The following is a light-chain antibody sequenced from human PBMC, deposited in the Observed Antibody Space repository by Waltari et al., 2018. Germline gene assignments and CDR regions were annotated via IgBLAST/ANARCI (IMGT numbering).Light chain of an antibody. CDR2: DAS. CDR3: QKYVKLPAT. CDR1: QSVSKY. J-gene: IGKJ1*01. Sequence: EIVLTQSPGTLSLSPGERATLSCKASQSVSKYLAWYQQKPGQAPRLLIYDASTRATGVPDRFSGSGSGTDFRLTISRLEPEDFAVYYCQKYVKLPATFGQGTKVEIK. V-gene: IGKV3-20*01.